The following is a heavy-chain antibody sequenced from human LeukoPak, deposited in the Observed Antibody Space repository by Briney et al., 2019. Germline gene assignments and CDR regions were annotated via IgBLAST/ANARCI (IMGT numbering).Heavy chain of an antibody. CDR3: ARGGITGTSYYYGMDV. Sequence: ASGKVSCKASGSTFTGYYMHWGRQAPGQGLGWMGGINPNSGGTDYAQKFQGRGTMTRDTSISTAYMELTRLRSDVTAVYYCARGGITGTSYYYGMDVWGQGTTVTVSS. V-gene: IGHV1-2*02. CDR1: GSTFTGYY. D-gene: IGHD1-7*01. J-gene: IGHJ6*02. CDR2: INPNSGGT.